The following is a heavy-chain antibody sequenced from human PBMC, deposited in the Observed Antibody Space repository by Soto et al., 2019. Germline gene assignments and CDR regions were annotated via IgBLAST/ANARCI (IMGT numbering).Heavy chain of an antibody. V-gene: IGHV1-69*13. J-gene: IGHJ4*02. Sequence: SVKVSCKASGGTLNNYAINWVRQAPGQGLEWMGGILPVSGPPDYAQKFQGRVSITSDQSTSTVYMELSRLKSDDTAVYFCATDSNYDVSNSFWGQGTLVTVSS. CDR3: ATDSNYDVSNSF. CDR2: ILPVSGPP. D-gene: IGHD5-12*01. CDR1: GGTLNNYA.